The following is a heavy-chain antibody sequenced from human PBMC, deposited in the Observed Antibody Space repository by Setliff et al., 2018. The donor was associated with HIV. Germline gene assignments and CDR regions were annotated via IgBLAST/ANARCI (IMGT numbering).Heavy chain of an antibody. CDR1: GYTFTSDH. V-gene: IGHV1-46*01. J-gene: IGHJ4*02. Sequence: ASVKVSCKASGYTFTSDHLHWVRQAPGQGLEWMGMSTPSDGNTNYDQKFQGRGTMTRDTSTTTVYMELSSLTSEDTAIYYCARDFGGRWTFDYWGQGTLVTVSS. CDR2: STPSDGNT. D-gene: IGHD3-10*01. CDR3: ARDFGGRWTFDY.